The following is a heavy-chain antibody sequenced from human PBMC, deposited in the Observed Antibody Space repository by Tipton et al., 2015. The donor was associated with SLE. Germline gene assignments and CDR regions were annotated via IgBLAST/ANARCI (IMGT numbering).Heavy chain of an antibody. CDR2: IYTSGST. D-gene: IGHD3-3*01. Sequence: TLSLTCAVYGGSFSGYYWSWIRQPAGKGLEWIGHIYTSGSTNYNPSLKSRVTISVDTSKNQFSLKLSSVTAADTAVYYCARAGWSGYYTDYWGQGTLVTVSS. J-gene: IGHJ4*02. CDR1: GGSFSGYY. V-gene: IGHV4-59*10. CDR3: ARAGWSGYYTDY.